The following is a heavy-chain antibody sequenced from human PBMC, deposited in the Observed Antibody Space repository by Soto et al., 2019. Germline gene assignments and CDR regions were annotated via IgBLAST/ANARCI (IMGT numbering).Heavy chain of an antibody. V-gene: IGHV3-30*03. D-gene: IGHD3-16*01. CDR1: GFTFSSYS. CDR2: ISYDGSNK. J-gene: IGHJ4*02. Sequence: QVQLVESGGGVVQPGRSLRLSCAASGFTFSSYSMHSVRQAPGKGLEWVAVISYDGSNKYYADSVKGRFTISRDNSKNTLYLQMNSLRAEDTAVYYCTWGVDYWGQGTLVTVSS. CDR3: TWGVDY.